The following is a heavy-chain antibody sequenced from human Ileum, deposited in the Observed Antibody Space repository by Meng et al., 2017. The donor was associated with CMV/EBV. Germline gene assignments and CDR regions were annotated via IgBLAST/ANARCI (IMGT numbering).Heavy chain of an antibody. J-gene: IGHJ1*01. CDR3: ARDARGLAATGGGH. CDR2: ISSSGSTI. Sequence: GESLKISCAASGFAFSSYSMNWVRQAPGRGLEWVSYISSSGSTIYYADSVKGRFTISRDNAKNSLYLQVNSLRAEDTAVYYCARDARGLAATGGGHWGQGTLVTVSS. V-gene: IGHV3-48*04. D-gene: IGHD6-13*01. CDR1: GFAFSSYS.